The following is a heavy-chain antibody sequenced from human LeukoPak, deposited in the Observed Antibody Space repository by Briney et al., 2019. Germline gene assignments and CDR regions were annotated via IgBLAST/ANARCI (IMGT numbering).Heavy chain of an antibody. V-gene: IGHV3-69-1*01. D-gene: IGHD3-10*01. CDR2: ISSSTYI. J-gene: IGHJ5*02. Sequence: GGSLRLSCAASGFAFSDFTMSWVRQAPGQGLEWVSSISSSTYINYADSLKGRFTVSRDNARNSLYLQIVSLRGEDTAMYYCARDSGAHYSASGRRPGGWFDPWGQGILVTVSS. CDR3: ARDSGAHYSASGRRPGGWFDP. CDR1: GFAFSDFT.